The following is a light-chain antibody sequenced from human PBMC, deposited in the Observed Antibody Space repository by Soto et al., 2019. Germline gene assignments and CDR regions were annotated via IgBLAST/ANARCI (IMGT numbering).Light chain of an antibody. V-gene: IGKV3-20*01. CDR2: GAS. CDR1: QSVSSSY. CDR3: QQYGSSPRT. J-gene: IGKJ1*01. Sequence: EIVLTQSPGTLSLSPGERSTLSSTASQSVSSSYLAWYQQKPGQAPRLLIYGASSRATGIPDRFSGSGSGTDFTLTISRLEPEDFAVYYCQQYGSSPRTFGQGTKV.